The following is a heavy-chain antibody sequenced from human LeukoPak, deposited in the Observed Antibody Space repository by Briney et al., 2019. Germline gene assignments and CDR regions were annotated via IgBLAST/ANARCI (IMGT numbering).Heavy chain of an antibody. Sequence: GASVTVSCKASGYTFTSYYMHWVRQAPGQGLEWMGIINPSGGSTSYAQKFQGRVTMTRDMSTSTVYMELSSLRSRDTAVYYCARDSALYYDFWSVIQGAHWFDPWGQGTLVTVSS. CDR1: GYTFTSYY. D-gene: IGHD3-3*01. J-gene: IGHJ5*02. V-gene: IGHV1-46*01. CDR3: ARDSALYYDFWSVIQGAHWFDP. CDR2: INPSGGST.